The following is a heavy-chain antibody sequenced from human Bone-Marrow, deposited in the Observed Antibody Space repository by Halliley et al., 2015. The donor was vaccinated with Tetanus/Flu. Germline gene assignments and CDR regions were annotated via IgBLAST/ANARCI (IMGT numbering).Heavy chain of an antibody. CDR3: AKGTKYTNYDFYAMDV. CDR1: GFSFSDYY. Sequence: SLRLSCGASGFSFSDYYMGWIRQAPGKGLEWVSDISRNGVSTYHADSVKGRFTLSRDNSKNTLYLQLNSLRAEDTAVYYCAKGTKYTNYDFYAMDVWGQGTTVIVSS. D-gene: IGHD3-10*01. CDR2: ISRNGVST. J-gene: IGHJ6*02. V-gene: IGHV3-23*01.